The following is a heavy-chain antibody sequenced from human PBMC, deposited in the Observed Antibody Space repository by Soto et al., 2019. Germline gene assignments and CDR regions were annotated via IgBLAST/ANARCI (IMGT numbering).Heavy chain of an antibody. J-gene: IGHJ6*03. CDR2: INSDGSVS. CDR3: ARGCCVGGTCYSLAGSFYYYVDV. V-gene: IGHV3-74*02. Sequence: EVQLVESGGGLVQPGGSLRLSCAASGFTFSNYWMYWVHQAPGKGLEWVSRINSDGSVSSHADSVKGRLTISRDNVKNTLYRHMDSLRAEDTAVYYCARGCCVGGTCYSLAGSFYYYVDVWGKGTGVSVFS. CDR1: GFTFSNYW. D-gene: IGHD2-15*01.